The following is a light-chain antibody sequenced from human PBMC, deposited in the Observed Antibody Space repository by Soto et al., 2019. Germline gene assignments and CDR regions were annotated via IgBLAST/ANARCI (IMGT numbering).Light chain of an antibody. Sequence: DIQMPQSPSSLSESVGDRVTITSRASQSISSYLNWYQQKPGKAPKLLIYAASSLQSGVPSRFSGSGSGTDFTLTISSLQPEDFATYYCQQSYSTPLTFGGGTKVEIK. CDR1: QSISSY. CDR3: QQSYSTPLT. J-gene: IGKJ4*01. CDR2: AAS. V-gene: IGKV1-39*01.